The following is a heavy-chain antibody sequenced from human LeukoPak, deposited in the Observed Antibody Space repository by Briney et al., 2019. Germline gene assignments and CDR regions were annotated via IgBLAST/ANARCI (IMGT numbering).Heavy chain of an antibody. V-gene: IGHV3-23*01. D-gene: IGHD1-26*01. Sequence: GSLRLSCAASGFTFTSYSMSWVRQAPGKGLEWVSGTSDRGDYTYYADSVKGRFTISRDNSKNTLYLQMNSLRAEDTALYFCAKKAQYNGNYPLDYWGQGTLVTVSS. CDR3: AKKAQYNGNYPLDY. J-gene: IGHJ4*02. CDR1: GFTFTSYS. CDR2: TSDRGDYT.